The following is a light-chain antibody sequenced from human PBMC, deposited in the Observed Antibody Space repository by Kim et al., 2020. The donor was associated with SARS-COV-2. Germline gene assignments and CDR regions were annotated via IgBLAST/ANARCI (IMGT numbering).Light chain of an antibody. V-gene: IGLV3-1*01. J-gene: IGLJ3*02. CDR1: ILENKY. CDR2: QDD. Sequence: ASPGQTASITCTGDILENKYISWYQKKSGQSPVVVIFQDDKRPSGIPGRFAGSTSDNTATLTISGTQAMDEADYYCQAWDSGAGVFGGGTQLTVL. CDR3: QAWDSGAGV.